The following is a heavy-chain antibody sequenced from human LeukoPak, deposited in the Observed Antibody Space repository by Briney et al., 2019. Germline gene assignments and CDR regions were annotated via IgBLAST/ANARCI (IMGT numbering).Heavy chain of an antibody. CDR2: LWSDGNSK. CDR1: GFTFSNYG. D-gene: IGHD3-10*01. V-gene: IGHV3-33*06. CDR3: AKEGSGVRGSYYFDY. J-gene: IGHJ4*02. Sequence: GGSLRLSCEASGFTFSNYGMHWVRQAPGKGLEWVAVLWSDGNSKYYTDSVKGRFTISRDNSKNTLYLQMDSLRAEDTAVYFCAKEGSGVRGSYYFDYWGQGTLVTVSS.